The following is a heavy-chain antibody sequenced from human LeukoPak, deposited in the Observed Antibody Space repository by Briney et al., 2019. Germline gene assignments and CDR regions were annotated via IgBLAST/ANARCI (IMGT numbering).Heavy chain of an antibody. CDR2: INHSGST. Sequence: PSETLSLTCAVYGGSFSGYYWSWIRQPPGKGLEWIGEINHSGSTNYNPSLKSRVTISVDTSKNQFSLKLSSVTAADTAVYYCARGPERATDYYYYYMDVWAKGPRSPSP. D-gene: IGHD5-24*01. V-gene: IGHV4-34*01. CDR1: GGSFSGYY. CDR3: ARGPERATDYYYYYMDV. J-gene: IGHJ6*03.